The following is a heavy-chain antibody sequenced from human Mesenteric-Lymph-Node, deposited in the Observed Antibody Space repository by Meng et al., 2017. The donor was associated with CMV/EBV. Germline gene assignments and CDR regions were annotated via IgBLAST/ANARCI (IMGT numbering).Heavy chain of an antibody. CDR2: MSYDGSNK. CDR1: GFTFSSYV. J-gene: IGHJ6*02. D-gene: IGHD2-2*01. CDR3: ARDRCSSTSCYYNYYYGMDV. Sequence: GGSLRLSCAASGFTFSSYVLHWVRQTPGKGLEWVAVMSYDGSNKYSTDSVKGRFTISRDNSKNTLYLQMNSLRAADTAVYYCARDRCSSTSCYYNYYYGMDVWGQGTTVTVSS. V-gene: IGHV3-30-3*01.